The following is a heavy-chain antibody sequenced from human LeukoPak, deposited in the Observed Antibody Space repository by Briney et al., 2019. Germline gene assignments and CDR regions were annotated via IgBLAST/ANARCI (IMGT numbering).Heavy chain of an antibody. Sequence: GGSLRLSCAASGFTFSNYAMYWVRQAPGKGLEWVAVISYDGSNKYYADSVKGRFTISRDNSKNTLYLQMNSLRPEDTAVYYCARETYSSSWYSYYFDYWGQGTLVTVSS. J-gene: IGHJ4*01. V-gene: IGHV3-30*04. CDR1: GFTFSNYA. CDR3: ARETYSSSWYSYYFDY. CDR2: ISYDGSNK. D-gene: IGHD6-13*01.